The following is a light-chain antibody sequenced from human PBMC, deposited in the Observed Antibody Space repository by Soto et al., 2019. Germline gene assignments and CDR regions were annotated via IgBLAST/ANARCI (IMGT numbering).Light chain of an antibody. J-gene: IGKJ5*01. CDR1: QSVSSSY. V-gene: IGKV3-20*01. Sequence: EIVLTQSPGTRSLSPGERATLSCRAIQSVSSSYLAWYQQKPGQAPRLLIYGASSRATGFPDRFSGSGSGTDFTLTISGLEPEDSAVYYCQQYGSSSEITFGQGTRLEIK. CDR2: GAS. CDR3: QQYGSSSEIT.